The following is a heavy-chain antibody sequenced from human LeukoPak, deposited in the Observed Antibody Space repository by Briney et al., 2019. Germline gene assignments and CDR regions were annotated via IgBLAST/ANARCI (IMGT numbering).Heavy chain of an antibody. CDR1: GFTFSSYE. CDR3: ARGVRGSGIDYYYYYMDV. V-gene: IGHV3-48*03. CDR2: ISSSGSTI. J-gene: IGHJ6*03. Sequence: GGSLRLSCAASGFTFSSYEMNWVRQAPGKGLEWVSYISSSGSTIYYADSVKGRFTISRDNAKNSLYLQMNSLRAEDTAVYYCARGVRGSGIDYYYYYMDVWGKGTTVTVSS. D-gene: IGHD3-10*01.